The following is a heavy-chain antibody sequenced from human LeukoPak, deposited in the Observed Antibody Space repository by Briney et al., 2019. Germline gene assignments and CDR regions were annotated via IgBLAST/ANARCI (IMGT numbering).Heavy chain of an antibody. Sequence: GGSLRLSCAASGCAFNDYWMSWVRQAPGKGLEWVANIKHDGSEKFYVDSVTGRFTLSRDNAKNSLHLEMHSLRAEDTAVYYCARLIVLVQEGIIYSRFDTWGQGTPVTVSS. CDR2: IKHDGSEK. CDR3: ARLIVLVQEGIIYSRFDT. CDR1: GCAFNDYW. D-gene: IGHD2-2*01. J-gene: IGHJ5*02. V-gene: IGHV3-7*01.